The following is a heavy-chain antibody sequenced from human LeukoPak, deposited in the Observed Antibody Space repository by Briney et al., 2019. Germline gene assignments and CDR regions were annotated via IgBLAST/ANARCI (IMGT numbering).Heavy chain of an antibody. CDR2: IYYSGSS. Sequence: SETPSLTCTVSGGSISSKSYFWGWIRQPPGKGLEWIGSIYYSGSSYYNPSLKTRVTISVDTSKNQFSLKLSSVTAADTAVYYCARLQSSLRYFDWSDPVYFDYWGQGTLVTVSS. J-gene: IGHJ4*02. CDR1: GGSISSKSYF. V-gene: IGHV4-39*01. CDR3: ARLQSSLRYFDWSDPVYFDY. D-gene: IGHD3-9*01.